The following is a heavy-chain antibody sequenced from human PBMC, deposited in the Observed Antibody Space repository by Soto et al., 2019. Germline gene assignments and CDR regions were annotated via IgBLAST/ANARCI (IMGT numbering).Heavy chain of an antibody. CDR2: ISWDGGST. J-gene: IGHJ4*02. CDR3: AKDIGAARGGY. Sequence: EVQLVESGGVVVQPGGSLRLSCAASGFTFDGYTMHWVRQAPGKGLEWVSLISWDGGSTYYADSVKGRFTISRDNSKNSLYLQMNSLRTEDTALYYCAKDIGAARGGYWGQGTLVTVSS. V-gene: IGHV3-43*01. CDR1: GFTFDGYT. D-gene: IGHD6-6*01.